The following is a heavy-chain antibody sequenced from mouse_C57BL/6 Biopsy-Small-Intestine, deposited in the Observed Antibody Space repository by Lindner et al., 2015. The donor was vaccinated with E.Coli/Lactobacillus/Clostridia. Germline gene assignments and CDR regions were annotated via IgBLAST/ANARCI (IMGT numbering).Heavy chain of an antibody. J-gene: IGHJ1*03. CDR2: ISYSGST. CDR1: GYSITSDY. V-gene: IGHV3-8*01. Sequence: TLSLTCSVTGYSITSDYWNWIRKFPGNKLEYMGYISYSGSTYYNPSLKSRVSITRDTSKNQYYLQLNSVTTEDTATYYCARDYGSSDWYFDVWGTGTTVTVSS. D-gene: IGHD1-1*01. CDR3: ARDYGSSDWYFDV.